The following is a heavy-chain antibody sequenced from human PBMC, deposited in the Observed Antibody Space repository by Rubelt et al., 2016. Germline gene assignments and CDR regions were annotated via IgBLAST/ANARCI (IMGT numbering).Heavy chain of an antibody. J-gene: IGHJ4*02. V-gene: IGHV1-18*01. CDR2: ISAYNDKT. CDR1: NYTFSSYG. D-gene: IGHD2-2*01. Sequence: QIQLVQSGVEVKKPGASVKVSCKASNYTFSSYGISWVRQAPGQGLEWVGWISAYNDKTNYAQRFQGRVTMTTDTSTTTAYLELRSRTSDDTAGYSWARDRAGAAAAWPVGDYWGQGTLVTVSS. CDR3: ARDRAGAAAAWPVGDY.